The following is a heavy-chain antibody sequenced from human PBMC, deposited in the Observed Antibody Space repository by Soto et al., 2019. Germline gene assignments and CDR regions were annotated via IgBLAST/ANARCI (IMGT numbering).Heavy chain of an antibody. D-gene: IGHD5-18*01. J-gene: IGHJ4*02. CDR1: GFTFDDYA. Sequence: PGGSLRLSCAAPGFTFDDYAMHWVRQAPGKGLEWVSGISWNSGIIDYADSVKGRFTISRDNAKNSLYLQMNSLRAEDTALYYCAKGYSYGVLEPLGYWGQGTLVTVSS. CDR3: AKGYSYGVLEPLGY. V-gene: IGHV3-9*01. CDR2: ISWNSGII.